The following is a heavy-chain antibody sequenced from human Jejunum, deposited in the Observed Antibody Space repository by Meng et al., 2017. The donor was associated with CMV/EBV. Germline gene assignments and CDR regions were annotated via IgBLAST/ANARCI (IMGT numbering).Heavy chain of an antibody. D-gene: IGHD1-26*01. CDR3: ARRIPREKYYYGMDV. CDR2: IHSNGGTT. V-gene: IGHV3-20*03. J-gene: IGHJ6*02. CDR1: EDNG. Sequence: EDNGMSWVRQVPGKGLEWVAGIHSNGGTTAYTDSVRGRFTISRDNAKKSLYLQMNSLRPEDTAVYYCARRIPREKYYYGMDVWGQGTTVTVSS.